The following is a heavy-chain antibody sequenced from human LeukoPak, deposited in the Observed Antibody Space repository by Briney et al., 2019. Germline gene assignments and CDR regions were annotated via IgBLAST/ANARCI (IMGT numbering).Heavy chain of an antibody. CDR1: GFTFSSYA. V-gene: IGHV3-23*01. D-gene: IGHD3-22*01. CDR2: ISGSGGST. J-gene: IGHJ3*02. Sequence: GGSLRLSCAASGFTFSSYAMSWVRQAPGKGLEWVSAISGSGGSTYYADFVKGRFTMSRDNSKSTVYLQMNSLRAEDTAVYHYAKSEYYYDSSGYYYVDAFDIWGQGTMVTVSS. CDR3: AKSEYYYDSSGYYYVDAFDI.